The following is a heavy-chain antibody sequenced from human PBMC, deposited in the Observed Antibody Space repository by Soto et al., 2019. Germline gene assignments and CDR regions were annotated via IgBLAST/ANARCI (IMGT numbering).Heavy chain of an antibody. J-gene: IGHJ3*01. CDR2: VSSGGSAV. D-gene: IGHD2-2*01. V-gene: IGHV3-11*01. CDR1: GFTCSDHY. CDR3: ASVKECSSTSCYARDALDV. Sequence: QVRLVESGGGLVKPGGSLRLSWAASGFTCSDHYMSWIRHAPRKWLEWVSYVSSGGSAVYYSDSVKGRFTISRDNAKNSLYLQMNSLRAEEAAVYYCASVKECSSTSCYARDALDVWGQGTMVTVSS.